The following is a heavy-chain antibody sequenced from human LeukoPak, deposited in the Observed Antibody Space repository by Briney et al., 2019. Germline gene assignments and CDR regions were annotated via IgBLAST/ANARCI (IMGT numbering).Heavy chain of an antibody. CDR1: GYSFTSYW. D-gene: IGHD3-10*01. Sequence: GESLKISCKGSGYSFTSYWIGWVRQMPGKGLEWMGIIYPGDSDTRYSPSFQGQVTISADKSISTAYLQWSSLKASDTAMYYCARSRMVRGVITHSDYWGQGTLVTVSS. CDR2: IYPGDSDT. CDR3: ARSRMVRGVITHSDY. V-gene: IGHV5-51*01. J-gene: IGHJ4*02.